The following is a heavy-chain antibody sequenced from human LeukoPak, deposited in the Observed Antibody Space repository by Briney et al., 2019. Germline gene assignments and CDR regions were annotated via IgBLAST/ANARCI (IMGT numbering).Heavy chain of an antibody. J-gene: IGHJ5*02. D-gene: IGHD3-22*01. Sequence: GGSLRLSCAASGFTVRSNYMNWVRQAPGKGLEWVSVIYSGGSTYYADSVKGRFTISRDNSKNTLYLQMNSLRAEDTAVYYCARGQGGYYDSSGYYFRWFDPWGQGTLVTVSS. V-gene: IGHV3-53*01. CDR1: GFTVRSNY. CDR2: IYSGGST. CDR3: ARGQGGYYDSSGYYFRWFDP.